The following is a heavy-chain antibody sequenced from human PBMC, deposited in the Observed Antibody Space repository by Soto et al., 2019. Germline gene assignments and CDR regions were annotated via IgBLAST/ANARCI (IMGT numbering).Heavy chain of an antibody. D-gene: IGHD2-2*01. J-gene: IGHJ6*02. CDR1: GFTFSSNA. CDR3: AKDMGYCSSTSCSPRSPYYGMDV. CDR2: ISGSGGST. V-gene: IGHV3-23*01. Sequence: PGRSLRLSYAASGFTFSSNAMSWVRQAPRKWLEWVSAISGSGGSTYYADSVKGRFTISRDNSKNTLYLQMNSLKAKDTAVYYCAKDMGYCSSTSCSPRSPYYGMDVWGQGTTVTVSS.